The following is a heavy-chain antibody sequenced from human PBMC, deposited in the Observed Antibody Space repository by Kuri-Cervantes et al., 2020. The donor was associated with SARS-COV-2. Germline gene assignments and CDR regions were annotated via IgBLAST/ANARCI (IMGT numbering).Heavy chain of an antibody. V-gene: IGHV4-59*08. Sequence: SDTLSLTCTVSGGPISSYYWSWIRQPPGKGLEWIGYIYYSGSTNYNPSLKSRVTISVDTSKNQFSLRMSSVTAADTAVYYCARRAKHGYFDLWGRGTLVTVSS. CDR1: GGPISSYY. CDR2: IYYSGST. J-gene: IGHJ2*01. D-gene: IGHD4/OR15-4a*01. CDR3: ARRAKHGYFDL.